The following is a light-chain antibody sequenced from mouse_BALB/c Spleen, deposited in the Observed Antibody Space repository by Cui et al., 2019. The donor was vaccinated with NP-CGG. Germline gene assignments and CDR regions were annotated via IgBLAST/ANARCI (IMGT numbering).Light chain of an antibody. CDR2: GTN. CDR1: TGAVTTSNY. V-gene: IGLV1*01. CDR3: ALWYSNHWV. J-gene: IGLJ1*01. Sequence: VVTQESALTTSPGETVALTCRSSTGAVTTSNYANWVQEKPDHLFTGLIGGTNNRAPGVPARFSGSLIGDRAALTITGAQTEDEAIYFCALWYSNHWVFGGGTKLTVL.